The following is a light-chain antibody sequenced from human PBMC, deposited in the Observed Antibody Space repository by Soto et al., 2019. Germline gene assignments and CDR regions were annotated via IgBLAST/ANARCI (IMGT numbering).Light chain of an antibody. Sequence: EIVLTQSPATLSLSPGERATLSCRASQSVSSYLAWFQQKPGQAPRLLIYDASTRATGISARFSGSGSGTDVTRTIITLEPDDFAVYYCLHYCNWPPRWTFGQGTKVEI. V-gene: IGKV3-11*01. CDR3: LHYCNWPPRWT. CDR2: DAS. J-gene: IGKJ1*01. CDR1: QSVSSY.